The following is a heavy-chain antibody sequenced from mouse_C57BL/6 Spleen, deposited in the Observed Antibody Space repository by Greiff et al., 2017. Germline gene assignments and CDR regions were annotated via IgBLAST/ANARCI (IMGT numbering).Heavy chain of an antibody. J-gene: IGHJ4*01. Sequence: EVQLQESEGGLVQPGSSMKLSCTASGFTFSDYYMAWVRQVPEKGLEWVANINYDGSSTYYLDSLKSRFIISRDNAKNILYLQMSSLKSEDTATYYCARDYGYDGGYAMDYWGQGTSVTVSS. CDR1: GFTFSDYY. D-gene: IGHD2-2*01. CDR3: ARDYGYDGGYAMDY. V-gene: IGHV5-16*01. CDR2: INYDGSST.